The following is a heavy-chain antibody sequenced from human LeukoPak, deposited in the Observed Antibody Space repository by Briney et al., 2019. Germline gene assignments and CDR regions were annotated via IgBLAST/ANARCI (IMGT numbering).Heavy chain of an antibody. V-gene: IGHV3-21*01. CDR3: ARRSIAVAESYYYFAMDV. CDR1: GFTFSSYS. J-gene: IGHJ6*02. CDR2: ISSSSSYI. Sequence: PGGSLRLSCAASGFTFSSYSMNWVRQAPGKGLEWVSSISSSSSYIYYADSVKGRFTISRDNAENSLYLQMNSLRAEDTAVYYCARRSIAVAESYYYFAMDVWGQGTTVTVSS. D-gene: IGHD6-19*01.